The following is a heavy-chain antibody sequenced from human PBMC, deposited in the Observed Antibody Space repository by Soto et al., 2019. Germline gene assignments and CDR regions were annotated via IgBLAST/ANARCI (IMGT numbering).Heavy chain of an antibody. CDR2: IYYSGST. D-gene: IGHD4-17*01. J-gene: IGHJ6*02. CDR1: GGSVSSGSYY. Sequence: QVQLQESGPGLVKPSETLSLTCTVSGGSVSSGSYYWSWIRQPPGKGLEWIGYIYYSGSTNYNPSLKSRVTISVDTSKIQFSLKLSSVTAADTAVYYCARGDYGDYVLGVAYDYGMDVWGQGTTVTVSS. CDR3: ARGDYGDYVLGVAYDYGMDV. V-gene: IGHV4-61*01.